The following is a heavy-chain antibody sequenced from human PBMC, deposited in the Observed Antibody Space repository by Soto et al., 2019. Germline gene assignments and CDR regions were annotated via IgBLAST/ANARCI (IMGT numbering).Heavy chain of an antibody. CDR2: ISSSGSTI. J-gene: IGHJ4*02. V-gene: IGHV3-11*01. Sequence: GGSLRLSCAASGFTFSDYYMSWIRQAPGKGLEWVSYISSSGSTIYYADSVKGRFTISRDNAKNSLYLQMNSLRAEDTAVYYCAIDLSGYSYGEYFDYWGQGTLVTVSS. CDR1: GFTFSDYY. CDR3: AIDLSGYSYGEYFDY. D-gene: IGHD5-18*01.